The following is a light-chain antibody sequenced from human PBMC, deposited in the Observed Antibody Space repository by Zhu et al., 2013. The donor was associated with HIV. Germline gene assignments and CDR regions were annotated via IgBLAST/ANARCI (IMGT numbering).Light chain of an antibody. V-gene: IGKV1D-13*01. CDR2: HAS. CDR1: QGISSA. J-gene: IGKJ1*01. Sequence: AIQLTQSPSSLSASVGDRVTITCRASQGISSALAWYQQTPGRAPKLLIYHASSLESGVPPRFFGSASGTEFTLTIRSLQPEDFATYYCLQDYNYPPTFGQGTKVEVK. CDR3: LQDYNYPPT.